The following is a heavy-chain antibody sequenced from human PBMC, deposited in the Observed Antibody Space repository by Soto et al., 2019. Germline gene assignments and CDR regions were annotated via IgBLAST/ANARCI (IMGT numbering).Heavy chain of an antibody. D-gene: IGHD2-2*01. CDR3: AIDRGPVYCNSTGCSAKHFDY. CDR1: GFTFSNYG. J-gene: IGHJ4*02. Sequence: PGGSLRLSCAASGFTFSNYGMHWVRQAPGKGLEWVAIISYDGDNEYYADSVRGRFTISRDNSKNTLYLQTSSLRHEDTAVYYCAIDRGPVYCNSTGCSAKHFDYWGQGTLVTVSS. V-gene: IGHV3-30*03. CDR2: ISYDGDNE.